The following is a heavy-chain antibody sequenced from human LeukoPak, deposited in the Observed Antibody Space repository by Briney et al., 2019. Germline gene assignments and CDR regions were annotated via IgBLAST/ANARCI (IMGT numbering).Heavy chain of an antibody. V-gene: IGHV4-30-2*01. CDR1: GGSISSGGYY. CDR2: IYHSGST. CDR3: ARVYVASGSSSNRDAFDI. D-gene: IGHD6-13*01. J-gene: IGHJ3*02. Sequence: SETLSLTCSVSGGSISSGGYYWSWIRQPPGKGLEWIGYIYHSGSTYYNPSLKSRVTISVDRSKNQFSLKLSSVTAADTAVYYCARVYVASGSSSNRDAFDIWGQGTMVTVSS.